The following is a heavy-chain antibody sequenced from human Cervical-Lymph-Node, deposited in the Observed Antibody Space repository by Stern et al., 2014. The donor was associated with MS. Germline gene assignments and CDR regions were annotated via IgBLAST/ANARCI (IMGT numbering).Heavy chain of an antibody. CDR3: TTAGCSSSSCFHYYYGMDV. D-gene: IGHD2-2*01. Sequence: EVQLVESGGGLVKPGGSLRLSCAASGFTFTNAWMNWVRQSPGKGLEWVCRIKSKSDGRITVYAAPAKCRFTISRNDSENTLYLQMNSLKTEDTAVYYCTTAGCSSSSCFHYYYGMDVWCQGTTVTVSS. CDR2: IKSKSDGRIT. V-gene: IGHV3-15*01. J-gene: IGHJ6*02. CDR1: GFTFTNAW.